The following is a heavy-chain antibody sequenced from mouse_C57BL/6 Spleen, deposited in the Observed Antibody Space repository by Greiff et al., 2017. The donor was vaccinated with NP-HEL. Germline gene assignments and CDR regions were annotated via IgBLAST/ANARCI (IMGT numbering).Heavy chain of an antibody. CDR3: ASSYYYGSSYWYFDV. J-gene: IGHJ1*03. CDR2: IRNKANGYPT. V-gene: IGHV7-3*01. Sequence: EVKLMESGGGLVQPGGSLSLSCAASGFTFTDYYMSWVRQPPGKALDWLGFIRNKANGYPTEYSASVKGRFTISRDNSQSILYLQMNALRAEDSATYYCASSYYYGSSYWYFDVWGTGTTVTVSS. CDR1: GFTFTDYY. D-gene: IGHD1-1*01.